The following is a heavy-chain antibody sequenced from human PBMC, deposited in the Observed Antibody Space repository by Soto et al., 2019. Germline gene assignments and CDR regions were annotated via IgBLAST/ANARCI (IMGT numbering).Heavy chain of an antibody. D-gene: IGHD4-17*01. Sequence: ASVKVSCKASGYTFTSYGISWVRQAPGQGLEWMGWISAYNGNTNYAQKLQGRVTMTTDTSTSTAYMELRSLRSDDTAVYYCARVYDYGDYARYYYYYYGMDVWGQGTTVTVS. V-gene: IGHV1-18*01. CDR1: GYTFTSYG. CDR2: ISAYNGNT. CDR3: ARVYDYGDYARYYYYYYGMDV. J-gene: IGHJ6*02.